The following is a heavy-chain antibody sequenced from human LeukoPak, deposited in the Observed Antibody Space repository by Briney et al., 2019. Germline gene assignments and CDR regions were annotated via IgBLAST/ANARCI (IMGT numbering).Heavy chain of an antibody. Sequence: GGSLRLSCAASGFTFSSYSMNWVRQAPGKGLEWVSSISSSSSYIYYADSLKGRFTISRDNAKYSLYLQMNSLRAEDTAVYYCAREDSGYTYGTNGYWGQGTLVTVSS. D-gene: IGHD5-18*01. V-gene: IGHV3-21*01. CDR3: AREDSGYTYGTNGY. CDR1: GFTFSSYS. J-gene: IGHJ4*02. CDR2: ISSSSSYI.